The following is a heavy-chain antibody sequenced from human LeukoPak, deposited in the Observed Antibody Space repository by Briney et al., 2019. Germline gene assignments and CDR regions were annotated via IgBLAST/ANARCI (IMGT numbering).Heavy chain of an antibody. CDR1: GYTFTDYY. Sequence: ASVKISCKVSGYTFTDYYMHWVQQAPGKGLEWMGLVDPEDGETIYAKKFQGRVTITADTSTDTAYMELSSLRSEDTAVYYCARGGAMIVVVNEYDYWGQGTLVTVSS. D-gene: IGHD3-22*01. CDR3: ARGGAMIVVVNEYDY. J-gene: IGHJ4*02. CDR2: VDPEDGET. V-gene: IGHV1-69-2*01.